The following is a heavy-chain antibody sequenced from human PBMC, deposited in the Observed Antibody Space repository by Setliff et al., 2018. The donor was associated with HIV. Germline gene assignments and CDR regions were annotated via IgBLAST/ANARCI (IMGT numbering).Heavy chain of an antibody. Sequence: PSETLSLTCTVSGGSFSDYYWSWIRQPAEKGLEWIGRIYSSGRTNYNPSLKSRVTISVDTSKNQFFLKLSSVTAADTAMYYCATPHREREDDAFDIWGQGTKVTVSS. D-gene: IGHD1-26*01. CDR2: IYSSGRT. CDR1: GGSFSDYY. CDR3: ATPHREREDDAFDI. V-gene: IGHV4-4*07. J-gene: IGHJ3*02.